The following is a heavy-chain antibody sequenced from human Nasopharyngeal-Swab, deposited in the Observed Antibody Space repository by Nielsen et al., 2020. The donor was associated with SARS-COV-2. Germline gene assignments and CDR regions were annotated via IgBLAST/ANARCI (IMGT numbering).Heavy chain of an antibody. CDR1: GFTFSSYA. V-gene: IGHV3-30-3*01. D-gene: IGHD6-6*01. CDR3: TRDDGQLGDY. CDR2: ISYDGSNK. Sequence: GESLKISCAASGFTFSSYAMHWVRQAPGKGLEWVAVISYDGSNKYYADSVKGRFTISRDNSRNTLSLQMHSLRAEDTAVYYCTRDDGQLGDYWGQGTLVTVSS. J-gene: IGHJ4*02.